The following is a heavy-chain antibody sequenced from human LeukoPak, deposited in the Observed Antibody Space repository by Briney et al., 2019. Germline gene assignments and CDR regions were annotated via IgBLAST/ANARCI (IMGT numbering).Heavy chain of an antibody. CDR1: GFTFSSYA. CDR3: ARIYDYVWGSYRYTSADFDY. J-gene: IGHJ4*02. D-gene: IGHD3-16*02. Sequence: PGRSLRLSCAASGFTFSSYAMHWVRQAPGKGLEWVAVISYDGSNKYYADSVKGRFTISRDNSKNTLYVQMNSLRPEDTAVYYCARIYDYVWGSYRYTSADFDYWGQGTLVTVSS. CDR2: ISYDGSNK. V-gene: IGHV3-30-3*01.